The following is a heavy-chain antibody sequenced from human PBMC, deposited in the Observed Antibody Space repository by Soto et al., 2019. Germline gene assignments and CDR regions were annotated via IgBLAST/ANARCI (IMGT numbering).Heavy chain of an antibody. Sequence: SETLSLTCTVSGGSLSSYYWSWIRQPPGKGLEGIGCSECSGSTNYNPSLKSRVTMSVGTSKNQFSLKLRSVNPADPAVYYCASQPYYYDSSGYSFYFQPWGQGTMATVS. J-gene: IGHJ1*01. CDR2: SECSGST. CDR1: GGSLSSYY. D-gene: IGHD3-22*01. V-gene: IGHV4-59*01. CDR3: ASQPYYYDSSGYSFYFQP.